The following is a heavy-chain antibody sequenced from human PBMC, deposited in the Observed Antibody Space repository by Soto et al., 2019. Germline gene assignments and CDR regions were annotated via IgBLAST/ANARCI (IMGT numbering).Heavy chain of an antibody. CDR1: GFTFSSYG. CDR3: AKADDFWSEDYYGMDV. Sequence: PGGSLRLSCAASGFTFSSYGMHWVRQAPGKGLEWVAVISYDGSNKYYADSVKGRFTISRDNSKNTLYLQMNSLRAEDTAVYYCAKADDFWSEDYYGMDVWGQGTTVTVSS. V-gene: IGHV3-30*18. J-gene: IGHJ6*02. CDR2: ISYDGSNK. D-gene: IGHD3-3*01.